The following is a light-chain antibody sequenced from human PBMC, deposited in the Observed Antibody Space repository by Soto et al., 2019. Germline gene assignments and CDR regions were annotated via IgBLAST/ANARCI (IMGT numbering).Light chain of an antibody. J-gene: IGKJ1*01. V-gene: IGKV1-5*01. CDR3: PQYGTYLWT. Sequence: DIPMTQSPSTLSASVGDRVTITCRASQSISSWLAWFQQKPGKAPKLLMYDASSLESGGPSRFSGSGSETEFTLTISSLQPDDFATYYCPQYGTYLWTFGQGTRVEIK. CDR2: DAS. CDR1: QSISSW.